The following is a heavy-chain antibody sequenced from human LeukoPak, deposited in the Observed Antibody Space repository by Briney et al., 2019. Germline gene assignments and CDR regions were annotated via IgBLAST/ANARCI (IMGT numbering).Heavy chain of an antibody. V-gene: IGHV1-18*01. CDR2: SSAYNGDT. CDR3: TRDLGTYTSYSSIFFDY. CDR1: GYTFTDFG. D-gene: IGHD3-10*01. J-gene: IGHJ4*02. Sequence: ASVKVSCKASGYTFTDFGISWVRQAPGQGLEWMGWSSAYNGDTKYAQKFQGRVTMTTDTSTSTAYMEPRSLRSDDTAVFYCTRDLGTYTSYSSIFFDYWGQGTLVTVSS.